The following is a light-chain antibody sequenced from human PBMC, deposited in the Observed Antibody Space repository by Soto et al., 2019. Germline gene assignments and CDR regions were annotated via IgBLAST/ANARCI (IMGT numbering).Light chain of an antibody. Sequence: EIVLTQSPGTLSLSPGERATLSCRASQSINSNYLAWYQQKPGQAPRLLIYRASSRATGVPDRFSGSGSGTDFTLTISRLEPEDFAVYYCQQYGSSLMYTFGQGTKLEIK. CDR3: QQYGSSLMYT. J-gene: IGKJ2*01. CDR2: RAS. CDR1: QSINSNY. V-gene: IGKV3-20*01.